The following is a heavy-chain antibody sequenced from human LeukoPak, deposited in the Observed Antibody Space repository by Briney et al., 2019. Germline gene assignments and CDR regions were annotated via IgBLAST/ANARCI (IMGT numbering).Heavy chain of an antibody. CDR3: ARDGRGWGSGKNTY. D-gene: IGHD3-10*01. J-gene: IGHJ4*02. CDR2: ITAYNGNT. Sequence: ASVKVSCKASGYTFTSYGISWVRQAPGQGLEWMGWITAYNGNTNYAQKLQGRVTMTTDTSTSTAYMELRSLRSDDTAVYYCARDGRGWGSGKNTYWGQGTLVTVSS. CDR1: GYTFTSYG. V-gene: IGHV1-18*01.